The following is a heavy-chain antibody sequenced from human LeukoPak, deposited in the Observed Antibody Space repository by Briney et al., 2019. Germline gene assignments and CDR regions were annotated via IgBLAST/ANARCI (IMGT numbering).Heavy chain of an antibody. CDR2: INYSGST. J-gene: IGHJ4*02. CDR1: GGSFSGYY. Sequence: SETLSLTCAVYGGSFSGYYWNWIRQPPGKGLEWIGEINYSGSTNYNPSLKSRVTISVDTSKNQFSLNLSSVTAADTAVYYCAREGDGYNNYFDYWGQGTLVTVPS. V-gene: IGHV4-34*01. CDR3: AREGDGYNNYFDY. D-gene: IGHD5-24*01.